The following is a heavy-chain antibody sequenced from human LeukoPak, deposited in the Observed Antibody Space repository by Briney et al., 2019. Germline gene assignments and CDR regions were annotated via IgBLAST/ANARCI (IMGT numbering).Heavy chain of an antibody. CDR3: AKGAECRTTSCHADYPRINWFDP. CDR1: GFTFTYYW. D-gene: IGHD2-2*01. V-gene: IGHV3-7*01. CDR2: INQDWSTQ. Sequence: GRTLRLSCSASGFTFTYYWMTWVSHAPGKGLEWVANINQDWSTQYYVDSVKGRFTISRDNAQNSLYLQMNRLRVEDTAVYYCAKGAECRTTSCHADYPRINWFDPWGQETLVTVSS. J-gene: IGHJ5*02.